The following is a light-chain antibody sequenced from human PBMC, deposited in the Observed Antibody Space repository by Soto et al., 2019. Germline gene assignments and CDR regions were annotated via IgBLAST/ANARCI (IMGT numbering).Light chain of an antibody. CDR1: SSNIGAGYD. J-gene: IGLJ2*01. V-gene: IGLV1-40*01. Sequence: QSVLTQPPSVSGAPGQRVTISCTGSSSNIGAGYDIHWYQQVPGTAPKLLIYDNNNRPSGVPDRFSGSKSGTSASLAITGLQAEDEADYYCQSYDSSLSASVFGGGTKLTVL. CDR2: DNN. CDR3: QSYDSSLSASV.